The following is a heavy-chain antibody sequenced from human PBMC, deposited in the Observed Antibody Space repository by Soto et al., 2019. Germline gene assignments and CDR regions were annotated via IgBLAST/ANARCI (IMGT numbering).Heavy chain of an antibody. Sequence: GGSLRLSCAASGFTFSIYGMSWVRQAPGKGLEWVSSISSGGSSTYYADSVKGRFTISRDNSKNTLYLQMNSLGAEDTAVYYCAKDYYFAYWGQGTLVTVSS. CDR2: ISSGGSST. CDR3: AKDYYFAY. CDR1: GFTFSIYG. V-gene: IGHV3-23*01. J-gene: IGHJ4*02.